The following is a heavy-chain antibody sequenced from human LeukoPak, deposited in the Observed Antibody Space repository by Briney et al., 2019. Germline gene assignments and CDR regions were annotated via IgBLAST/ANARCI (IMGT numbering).Heavy chain of an antibody. D-gene: IGHD3-10*01. V-gene: IGHV3-21*01. CDR1: GFTFSSFW. CDR3: ARAMGFGELFY. Sequence: GGSLRLSCAASGFTFSSFWMHWVRQVPGKGLEWVSPISSSSSYIYYADSVKGRFTISRDNAKNSLYLQMNSLRAEDTAVYYCARAMGFGELFYWGQGTLVTVSS. CDR2: ISSSSSYI. J-gene: IGHJ4*02.